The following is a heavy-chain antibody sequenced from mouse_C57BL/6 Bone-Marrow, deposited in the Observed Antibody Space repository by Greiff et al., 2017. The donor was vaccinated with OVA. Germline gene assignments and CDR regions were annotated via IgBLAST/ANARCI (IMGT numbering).Heavy chain of an antibody. CDR2: ISNGGGSP. CDR1: GFTFSDYY. J-gene: IGHJ3*01. CDR3: ARHGTEAY. V-gene: IGHV5-12*01. Sequence: EVKLEESGGGLVQPGGSLKLSCAASGFTFSDYYMYWVRQTPEKRLEWVAYISNGGGSPYYPDTVKGRFTISRDNAKNTLYLQMSRLKSEDTAMYYCARHGTEAYWGQGTLVTVSA. D-gene: IGHD3-3*01.